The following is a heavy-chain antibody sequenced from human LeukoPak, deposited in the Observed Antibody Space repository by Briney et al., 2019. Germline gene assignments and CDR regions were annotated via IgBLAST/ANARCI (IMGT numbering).Heavy chain of an antibody. J-gene: IGHJ5*02. CDR3: ARDKYDGWFDP. CDR1: RFTLSNYW. V-gene: IGHV3-7*01. Sequence: RGSLRLSCAASRFTLSNYWMSWVRQAPGQGLEWVANIKQDGSETYYVDSVRGRFTISRDNAKNSLSLQMNGLRAEDTAVYYCARDKYDGWFDPWGQGTLVTVSS. D-gene: IGHD2-8*01. CDR2: IKQDGSET.